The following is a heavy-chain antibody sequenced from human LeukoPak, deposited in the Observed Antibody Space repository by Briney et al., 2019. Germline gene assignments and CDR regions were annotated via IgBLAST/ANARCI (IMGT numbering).Heavy chain of an antibody. Sequence: PSETLSLSRAVYGGSFSCYFWRWIRQPPGKGLECNGEINHSGSTNYKPSLKSRVTISVDTSKNQFSLKVSSVPAADPAVYYCARGVYYFGSGSYLIWGLGTMVTVS. CDR2: INHSGST. V-gene: IGHV4-34*01. J-gene: IGHJ3*02. CDR3: ARGVYYFGSGSYLI. CDR1: GGSFSCYF. D-gene: IGHD3-10*01.